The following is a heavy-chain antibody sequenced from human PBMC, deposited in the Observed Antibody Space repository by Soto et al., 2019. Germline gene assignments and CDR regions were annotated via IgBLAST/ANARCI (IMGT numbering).Heavy chain of an antibody. CDR1: GVSISSSIYY. CDR3: AHQIVLGTDTGDY. Sequence: QLQLQESGPGLVKPSETLSLTPAVSGVSISSSIYYWGWIRQPPGKGLECIGSIYYSGSTYYNPSIKGRVTILEYKSQNQSALKLCSVTVADKAVYYCAHQIVLGTDTGDYWGQGTLVTVSS. D-gene: IGHD2-21*02. CDR2: IYYSGST. V-gene: IGHV4-39*01. J-gene: IGHJ4*02.